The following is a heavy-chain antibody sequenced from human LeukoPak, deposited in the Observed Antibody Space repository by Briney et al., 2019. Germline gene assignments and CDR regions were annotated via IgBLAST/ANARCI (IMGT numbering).Heavy chain of an antibody. CDR3: AKGRYYGSGNLFGFDY. CDR1: GFTFSSYA. V-gene: IGHV3-23*01. D-gene: IGHD3-10*01. CDR2: ISGSGGST. J-gene: IGHJ4*02. Sequence: GGALRLSCAASGFTFSSYAMSWVRQAPGKGLEWVSAISGSGGSTYYVDSVKGRFTISRDNSKNTLYLQMNSLRAEDTAVYYCAKGRYYGSGNLFGFDYWGQGTLVTVSS.